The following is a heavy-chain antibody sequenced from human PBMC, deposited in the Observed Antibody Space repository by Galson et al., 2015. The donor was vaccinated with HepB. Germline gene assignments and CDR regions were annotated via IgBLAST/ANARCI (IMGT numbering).Heavy chain of an antibody. D-gene: IGHD2-2*01. CDR2: IDPSDSYT. CDR1: GYSFTSYW. J-gene: IGHJ6*02. CDR3: ARFPGSYQLPNYYYYGMDV. V-gene: IGHV5-10-1*01. Sequence: QSGAEVKKPGESLRISCKGSGYSFTSYWISWVRQMPGKGLEWMGRIDPSDSYTNYSPSFQGHVTISADKSISTAYLQWSSLKASDTAMYYCARFPGSYQLPNYYYYGMDVWGQGTTVTVSS.